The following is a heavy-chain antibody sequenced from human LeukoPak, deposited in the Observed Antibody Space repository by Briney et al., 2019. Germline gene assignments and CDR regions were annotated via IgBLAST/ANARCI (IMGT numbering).Heavy chain of an antibody. D-gene: IGHD2-2*01. CDR3: ARVRGYCSSTSCYGYYYYMDV. CDR2: INGGSGRT. Sequence: GASVKVSCKASGYTFNSYDIHWVRQAPGQRPEWMGGINGGSGRTKYLQKLQGRVTITRDTSANTAFMELSSLRSEDTAVYYCARVRGYCSSTSCYGYYYYMDVWGKGTTVTVSS. CDR1: GYTFNSYD. V-gene: IGHV1-3*01. J-gene: IGHJ6*03.